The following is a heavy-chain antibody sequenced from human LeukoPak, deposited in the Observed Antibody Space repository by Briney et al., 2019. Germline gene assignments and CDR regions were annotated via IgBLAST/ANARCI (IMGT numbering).Heavy chain of an antibody. J-gene: IGHJ4*02. Sequence: GGSLRLSCAASGFTFSTYAMSWVRQAPGKGLEWVSSITGSGGSTYYADSVKGRFTISRDNSKNTLYLQMNSLRAEDTAVYYCAKTGTPWYYFDYWGQGTLVTVSS. CDR2: ITGSGGST. D-gene: IGHD6-13*01. CDR1: GFTFSTYA. V-gene: IGHV3-23*01. CDR3: AKTGTPWYYFDY.